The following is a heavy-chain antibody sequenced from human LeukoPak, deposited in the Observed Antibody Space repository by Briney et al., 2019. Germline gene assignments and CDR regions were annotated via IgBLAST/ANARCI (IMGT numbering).Heavy chain of an antibody. D-gene: IGHD3-10*01. V-gene: IGHV3-30-3*01. Sequence: GGSLRLSCAASGFTFSSYAMHWVRQAPGKGLEWVAVISYDGSNKYYADSVKGRFTISRDNSKNTLYLQMNSLRAEDTAVYYCARGLWFGELLGAFDIWGQGTMVTVSS. CDR3: ARGLWFGELLGAFDI. CDR1: GFTFSSYA. CDR2: ISYDGSNK. J-gene: IGHJ3*02.